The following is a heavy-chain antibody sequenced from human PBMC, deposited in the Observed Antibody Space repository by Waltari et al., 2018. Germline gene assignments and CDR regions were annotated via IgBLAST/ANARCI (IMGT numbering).Heavy chain of an antibody. V-gene: IGHV3-7*03. Sequence: EVQLVESGGGLVQPGGSLRLSCAASGFTFSSYWMSWVRQAPGKGLEWVANIKQEGSGKYYVDSVKGRFTISRDNAKNSLYLQMNSLRAEDTAVYYCARGSLQNRIMDVWGQGTTVTVSS. CDR1: GFTFSSYW. J-gene: IGHJ6*02. CDR2: IKQEGSGK. CDR3: ARGSLQNRIMDV.